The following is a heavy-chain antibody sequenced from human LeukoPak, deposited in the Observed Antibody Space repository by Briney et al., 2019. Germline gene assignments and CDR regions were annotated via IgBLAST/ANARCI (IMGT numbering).Heavy chain of an antibody. D-gene: IGHD3-10*01. CDR1: GFTFSSYS. J-gene: IGHJ4*02. V-gene: IGHV3-21*01. CDR3: ARGEDNYGSYYFDY. Sequence: GGSLRLSCAASGFTFSSYSMNWVRQAPGKGVEWVSSISRSSNYIYYADSVKGRFTISRDNAKNSLYLQINSLRAEDTSVYYCARGEDNYGSYYFDYWGQGTLVTVSP. CDR2: ISRSSNYI.